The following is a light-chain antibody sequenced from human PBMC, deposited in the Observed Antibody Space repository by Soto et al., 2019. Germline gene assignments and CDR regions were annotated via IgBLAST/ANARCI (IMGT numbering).Light chain of an antibody. Sequence: QSVLTQPPSVSGAPGQRVTISCTGSSSNIGAGYDVHWYQQLPGTAPKLLIYGNSNRPSGVPDRFSGSKSGTSASLAITGLQAEDEADSYCQSYDSSLSAPFGGGTKVTVL. CDR3: QSYDSSLSAP. J-gene: IGLJ3*02. CDR1: SSNIGAGYD. V-gene: IGLV1-40*01. CDR2: GNS.